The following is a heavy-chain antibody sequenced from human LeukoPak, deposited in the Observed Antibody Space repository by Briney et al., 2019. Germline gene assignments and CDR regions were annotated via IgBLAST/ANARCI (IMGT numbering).Heavy chain of an antibody. J-gene: IGHJ5*02. CDR1: GGSISSYY. D-gene: IGHD1-26*01. CDR2: IYTSGST. CDR3: ARDNSVGDYAWWFDP. Sequence: PSETLSLTCTVSGGSISSYYWSWIRQPAGKGLEWIGRIYTSGSTNYNPSLKSRVTMSVDTSKNQFSLKLSSVTAADTAVYYCARDNSVGDYAWWFDPWGQGTLVTVSS. V-gene: IGHV4-4*07.